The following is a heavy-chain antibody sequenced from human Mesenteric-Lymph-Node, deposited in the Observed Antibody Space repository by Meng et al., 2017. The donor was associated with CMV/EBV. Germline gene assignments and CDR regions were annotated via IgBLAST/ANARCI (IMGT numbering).Heavy chain of an antibody. CDR2: IYYSGST. CDR1: GGSISGYY. D-gene: IGHD6-19*01. J-gene: IGHJ4*02. Sequence: SETLSLTCTVSGGSISGYYFNWIRQPPGKGLEWIGFIYYSGSTNYNPSLESRVTISLDTSKTHFSLRLSSVTAADTAVYYCAASSGWTYYFDYWGQGTLVTVSS. CDR3: AASSGWTYYFDY. V-gene: IGHV4-59*01.